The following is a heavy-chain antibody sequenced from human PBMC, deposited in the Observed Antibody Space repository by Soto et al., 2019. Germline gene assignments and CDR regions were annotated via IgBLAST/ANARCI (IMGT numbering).Heavy chain of an antibody. CDR3: ARGVRGHYGKDV. Sequence: EVQLVESGGGLVQPGGSLRLSCVASGFTFNNYWIHWVRQAPGKGLMWVSRINGDGTTTNYADSVRGRFAISRDNAENTVYLQMNSLRAEDTALYYCARGVRGHYGKDVWGQGTTVTVSS. J-gene: IGHJ6*02. CDR2: INGDGTTT. D-gene: IGHD3-10*01. CDR1: GFTFNNYW. V-gene: IGHV3-74*01.